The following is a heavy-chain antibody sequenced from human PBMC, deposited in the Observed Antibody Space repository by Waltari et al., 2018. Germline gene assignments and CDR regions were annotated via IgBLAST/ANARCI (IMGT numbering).Heavy chain of an antibody. CDR2: IYYPGTT. Sequence: QVQLQESGPGLAKPSETLSLTCNVSGGSVSGYYWSWIRQPPGKGLEWIGYIYYPGTTNYNPSLKSRVTISVDTSKNQFSLKLSSVTAADTAVYYCARTIYQATFDYWGQGTLVTVSS. V-gene: IGHV4-59*02. CDR1: GGSVSGYY. D-gene: IGHD2-2*01. CDR3: ARTIYQATFDY. J-gene: IGHJ4*02.